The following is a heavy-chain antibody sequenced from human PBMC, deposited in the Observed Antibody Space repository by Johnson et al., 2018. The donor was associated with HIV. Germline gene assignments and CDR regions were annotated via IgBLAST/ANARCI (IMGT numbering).Heavy chain of an antibody. D-gene: IGHD2-8*01. CDR2: ISYAGANK. J-gene: IGHJ3*02. CDR1: GFTFSDYY. V-gene: IGHV3-30*18. CDR3: AKNGARGDAFDI. Sequence: QVQLVESGGGLVKPGGSLRLSCAASGFTFSDYYMSWIRQAPGKGLEWVALISYAGANKYYADSVKGRFTISRDNSKNTLYLQMNSLGAEDTAVYYCAKNGARGDAFDIWGQGTMVTVSS.